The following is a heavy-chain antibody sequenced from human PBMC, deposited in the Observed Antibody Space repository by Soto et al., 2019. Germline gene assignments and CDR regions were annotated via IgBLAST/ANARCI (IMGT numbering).Heavy chain of an antibody. CDR3: ATDSRPYCSSTSCYRYGMDV. Sequence: PSETLSLTCAVSGGSISSGGYSWSWIRPPPGKGLEWIGYIYHSGSTYYNPSLKSRVTISVDRSKNQFSLKLSSVTAADTAVYYCATDSRPYCSSTSCYRYGMDVWGQGTTVTV. D-gene: IGHD2-2*01. CDR2: IYHSGST. J-gene: IGHJ6*02. CDR1: GGSISSGGYS. V-gene: IGHV4-30-2*01.